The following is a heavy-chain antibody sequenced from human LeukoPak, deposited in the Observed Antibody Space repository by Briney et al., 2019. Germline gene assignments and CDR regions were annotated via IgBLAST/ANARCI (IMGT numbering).Heavy chain of an antibody. CDR1: GFTFSSYE. J-gene: IGHJ4*02. CDR2: ISSSGSTI. D-gene: IGHD3-9*01. Sequence: PGGSLRLSCAASGFTFSSYEMNWVRQAPGKGLEWVSYISSSGSTIYYADSVKGRFTISRDNAKNSLYLQMNSLRAEDTAVYYCARDSYYDILTGPTPYYFDYWGQGTLVTVSS. CDR3: ARDSYYDILTGPTPYYFDY. V-gene: IGHV3-48*03.